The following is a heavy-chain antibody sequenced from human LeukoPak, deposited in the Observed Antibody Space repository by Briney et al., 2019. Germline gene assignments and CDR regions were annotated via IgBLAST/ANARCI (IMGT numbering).Heavy chain of an antibody. Sequence: PGGPLRLSCAASGFTFSSYNMNWVRQAPGKGLEWVSSISSSSDYIYYADSVKGRFTISRDSATNSLYLQMNSLRAEDTAVYHCARVAFGELWGMDVWGKGTTVTISS. J-gene: IGHJ6*04. D-gene: IGHD3-10*01. V-gene: IGHV3-21*01. CDR2: ISSSSDYI. CDR1: GFTFSSYN. CDR3: ARVAFGELWGMDV.